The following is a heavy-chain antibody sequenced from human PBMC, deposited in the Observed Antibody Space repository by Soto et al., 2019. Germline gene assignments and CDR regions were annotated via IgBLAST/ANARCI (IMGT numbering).Heavy chain of an antibody. CDR1: GFTFTNYA. J-gene: IGHJ4*02. CDR3: ARVRPYYDN. CDR2: ITGRGDST. V-gene: IGHV3-23*01. Sequence: GGSLRLSCAASGFTFTNYAMNWVRQAPGKGLEWISAITGRGDSTYYADSVKGRFTISRDNSKNTLYLQMNSLRAEDTAVYFCARVRPYYDNWGQGTLVTVSS.